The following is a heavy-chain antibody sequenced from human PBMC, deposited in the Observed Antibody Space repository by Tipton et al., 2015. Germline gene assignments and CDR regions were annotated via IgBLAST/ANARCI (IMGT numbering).Heavy chain of an antibody. CDR1: GGTFSNSA. CDR3: ASDPSRDDFLTGYFSNNYYYGLDV. D-gene: IGHD3-9*01. V-gene: IGHV1-69*01. J-gene: IGHJ6*02. CDR2: IIPMFGTA. Sequence: VQLVQSGAEVKKPGSSVNVSCKTSGGTFSNSAISWVRQAPGRGLEWMGGIIPMFGTANYAQQFKARVTITADESTSTAYMEVTSLRSGDTAVYYCASDPSRDDFLTGYFSNNYYYGLDVWGQGTTVTVSS.